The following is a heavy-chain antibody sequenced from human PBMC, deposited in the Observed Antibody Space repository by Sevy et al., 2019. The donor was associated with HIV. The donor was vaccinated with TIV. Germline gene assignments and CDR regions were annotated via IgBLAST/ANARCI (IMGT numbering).Heavy chain of an antibody. CDR3: ARSSFYYDNSGFYPFDF. CDR1: GYNFSGYW. V-gene: IGHV5-51*01. CDR2: IYPTDSHI. J-gene: IGHJ4*02. D-gene: IGHD3-22*01. Sequence: GESLKISCKGSGYNFSGYWVGWVRQMPGKGLEWMGIIYPTDSHIIYSPSLQGQVTISVDQSITTDYLQWRSLKTSDTAMYYCARSSFYYDNSGFYPFDFWGQGTLVTVSS.